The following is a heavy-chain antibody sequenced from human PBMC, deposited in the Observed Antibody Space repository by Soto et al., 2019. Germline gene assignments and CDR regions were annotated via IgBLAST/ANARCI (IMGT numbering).Heavy chain of an antibody. Sequence: ASVKVSCRASGYTFTSYAMHWVRQAPGQRLEWMGWINAGNGNTKYSQKFQGRVTITRDTSASTAYMELSSLRSEYTAVYYCARAYCSGGSCYPIDYWGQGTLVTVSS. J-gene: IGHJ4*02. CDR3: ARAYCSGGSCYPIDY. D-gene: IGHD2-15*01. CDR1: GYTFTSYA. CDR2: INAGNGNT. V-gene: IGHV1-3*01.